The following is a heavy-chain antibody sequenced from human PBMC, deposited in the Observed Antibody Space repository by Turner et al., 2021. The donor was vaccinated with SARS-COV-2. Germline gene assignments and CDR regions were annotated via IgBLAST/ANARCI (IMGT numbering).Heavy chain of an antibody. CDR2: ISYDGSNK. V-gene: IGHV3-30-3*01. D-gene: IGHD3-22*01. CDR1: GFTFSSCG. J-gene: IGHJ4*02. Sequence: GRSLRLSCAASGFTFSSCGMHWVRQAPGKGLEWVAAISYDGSNKYYADSVKGRFTISRDNSKNTLYLQMNSLRAEDTAVYYCAREDYYDSSGSLDYWGQGTLVTVSS. CDR3: AREDYYDSSGSLDY.